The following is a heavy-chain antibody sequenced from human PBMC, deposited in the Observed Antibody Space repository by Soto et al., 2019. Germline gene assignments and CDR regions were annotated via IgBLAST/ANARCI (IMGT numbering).Heavy chain of an antibody. CDR1: GGSISSSSYY. CDR2: IYYSGST. Sequence: SETLSLTCTVSGGSISSSSYYWGWIRQPPGKGLEWIGSIYYSGSTYYNPSLKSRVTISVDTSKNQFSLKLSSVTAADTAVYYCARRVAKVQPHSFDYWGQGTLVTVSS. CDR3: ARRVAKVQPHSFDY. V-gene: IGHV4-39*01. J-gene: IGHJ4*02. D-gene: IGHD1-1*01.